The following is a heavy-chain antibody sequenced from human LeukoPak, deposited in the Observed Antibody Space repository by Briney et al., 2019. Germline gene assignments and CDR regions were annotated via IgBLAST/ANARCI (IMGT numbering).Heavy chain of an antibody. CDR2: INHSGST. D-gene: IGHD6-6*01. V-gene: IGHV4-34*01. Sequence: KPSETLSLTCAVYGGSFSGYYWSWIRQPPGKGLEWIGEINHSGSTNYNPSLKSRVTISVDTSKNQFSLKLSSVTAADTAVYYCASRPLAARPLKTDYWGQGTLVTVSS. CDR3: ASRPLAARPLKTDY. J-gene: IGHJ4*02. CDR1: GGSFSGYY.